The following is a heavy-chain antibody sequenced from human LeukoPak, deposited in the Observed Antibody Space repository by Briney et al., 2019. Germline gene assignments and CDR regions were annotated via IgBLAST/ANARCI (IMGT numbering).Heavy chain of an antibody. CDR2: IKSKTDGGTT. CDR1: GFTSNNAW. V-gene: IGHV3-15*01. Sequence: GGSLRLSCAASGFTSNNAWMSWVRQAPGKGLEWVGLIKSKTDGGTTDYAAPVKGRFTISRDDSKNTLYLQMNSLKTEDTAVYYCTTPTRSGSYSYYFDYWGQGTLVTVSS. D-gene: IGHD3-10*01. J-gene: IGHJ4*02. CDR3: TTPTRSGSYSYYFDY.